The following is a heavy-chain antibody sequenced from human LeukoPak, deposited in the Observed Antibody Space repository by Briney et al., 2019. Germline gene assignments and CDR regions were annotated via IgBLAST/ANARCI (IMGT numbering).Heavy chain of an antibody. CDR3: ARDMRYGGNSIGLHDY. CDR2: IIPILGIA. V-gene: IGHV1-69*04. J-gene: IGHJ4*02. D-gene: IGHD4-23*01. Sequence: ASVKVSCKASGGTFSSYAISWVRQAPGQGLEWMGRIIPILGIANYAQKFQGRVTITADKSTSTAYMELSSLRSEDTAVYYCARDMRYGGNSIGLHDYWGQGTLVTVSS. CDR1: GGTFSSYA.